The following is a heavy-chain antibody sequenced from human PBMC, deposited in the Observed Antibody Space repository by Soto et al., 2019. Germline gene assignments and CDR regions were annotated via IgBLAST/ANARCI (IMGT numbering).Heavy chain of an antibody. CDR2: IFYSGSI. D-gene: IGHD3-10*01. Sequence: PSETLSLTCSLAGRSISSYYWGWIRQPPGEGLEWIGYIFYSGSINYSPSLKSRVTLSLDTSKNQFSLKLTSVTAADTAVYYCSRAGIYGSGTYFGIGAYYYYGMDVWGQGTTVT. CDR1: GRSISSYY. V-gene: IGHV4-59*01. CDR3: SRAGIYGSGTYFGIGAYYYYGMDV. J-gene: IGHJ6*02.